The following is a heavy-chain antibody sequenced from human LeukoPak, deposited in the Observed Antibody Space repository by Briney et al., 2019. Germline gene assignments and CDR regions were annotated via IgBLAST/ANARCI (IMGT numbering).Heavy chain of an antibody. J-gene: IGHJ4*02. CDR3: ARDPAYSSSYGTGDY. D-gene: IGHD6-13*01. V-gene: IGHV1-2*02. CDR2: INHNSGGT. Sequence: GASVKVSCKASGYTXTDYYMHWVRQAPGQGLEWMGWINHNSGGTNYAQKSQGRVTMTTDTSIGTAYMEVSRLRSDDTAVYYCARDPAYSSSYGTGDYWGQGTLVTVSS. CDR1: GYTXTDYY.